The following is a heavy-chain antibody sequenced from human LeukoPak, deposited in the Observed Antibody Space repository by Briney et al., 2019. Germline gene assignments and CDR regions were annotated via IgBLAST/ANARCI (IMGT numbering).Heavy chain of an antibody. CDR2: IIPIFGTA. CDR1: GGTFSSYA. D-gene: IGHD3-10*01. V-gene: IGHV1-69*05. CDR3: AKARGDDSYYYYMDV. J-gene: IGHJ6*03. Sequence: GASVKVSCKASGGTFSSYAISWVRQAPGQGLEWMGGIIPIFGTANYAQKLQGRVTITTDESTSTAYMELNSLRSEDKAVYYCAKARGDDSYYYYMDVWGKGTTVTVSS.